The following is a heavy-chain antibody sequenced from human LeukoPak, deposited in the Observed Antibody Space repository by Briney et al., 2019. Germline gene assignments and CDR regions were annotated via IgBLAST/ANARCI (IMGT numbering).Heavy chain of an antibody. V-gene: IGHV5-51*01. Sequence: GESLKISCKGSGYSFTSYWIGWVRQMPGKGLEWMGIIYPGDSDTRYSPSIQGQVTISADKSISTAYLQWSSLKASDTAMYYCASKSGSYNDAFDIWGQGTMVTVSS. CDR3: ASKSGSYNDAFDI. D-gene: IGHD1-26*01. J-gene: IGHJ3*02. CDR1: GYSFTSYW. CDR2: IYPGDSDT.